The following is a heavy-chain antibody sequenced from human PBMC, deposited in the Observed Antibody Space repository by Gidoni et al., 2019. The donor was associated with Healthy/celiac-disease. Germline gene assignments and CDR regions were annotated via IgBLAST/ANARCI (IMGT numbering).Heavy chain of an antibody. J-gene: IGHJ5*02. CDR1: GGSFSGYY. CDR2: INHSGST. CDR3: ARVGRDSSGWYRGWFET. D-gene: IGHD6-19*01. Sequence: QVQLQQWGAGLLKPSETLSLTCAVYGGSFSGYYWSWIRQPPGKGLEWIGEINHSGSTNYNPSLKSRVTISVDTSKNQFSLKLSSVTAADTDVYYCARVGRDSSGWYRGWFETWGQGNLVTVYS. V-gene: IGHV4-34*01.